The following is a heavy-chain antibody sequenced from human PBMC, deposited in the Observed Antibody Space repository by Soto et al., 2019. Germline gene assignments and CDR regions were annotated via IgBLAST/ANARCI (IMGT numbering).Heavy chain of an antibody. V-gene: IGHV4-39*01. CDR1: GGSISSSLYY. CDR3: TIHGRNTHIAQLNHYVMDV. CDR2: TYYSGSA. Sequence: SETLSLTCTVSGGSISSSLYYWVWIRQPPGKGLEWIGSTYYSGSASYNPSLKSRVTVSLETPKNQFSLRLSFVTAADSAVYFCTIHGRNTHIAQLNHYVMDVWGQGTTVTVS. D-gene: IGHD1-1*01. J-gene: IGHJ6*02.